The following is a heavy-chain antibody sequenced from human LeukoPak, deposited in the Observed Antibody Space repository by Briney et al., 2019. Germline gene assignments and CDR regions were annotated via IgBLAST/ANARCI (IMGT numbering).Heavy chain of an antibody. Sequence: ASVMVSCKASGYTFTNYGVSWVRQAPGQGLEWMGWISAYNGNTNYAQWLQGRVTITTDTSTSTANMELRSLRSDDTAVYYCARTVDFGDDNYYYYMDVWGKGATVTISS. CDR3: ARTVDFGDDNYYYYMDV. D-gene: IGHD4-17*01. J-gene: IGHJ6*03. CDR2: ISAYNGNT. V-gene: IGHV1-18*01. CDR1: GYTFTNYG.